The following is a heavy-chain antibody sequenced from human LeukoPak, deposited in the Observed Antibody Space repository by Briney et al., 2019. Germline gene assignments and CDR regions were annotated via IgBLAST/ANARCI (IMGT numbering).Heavy chain of an antibody. CDR2: ISGSGGST. CDR1: GSTLSSYA. D-gene: IGHD4-17*01. CDR3: AKANYGVSYFDY. V-gene: IGHV3-23*01. Sequence: GGSLRLSCAASGSTLSSYAMNWVRQAPGKGLEWVSSISGSGGSTYFADSVKGRFTISRDNSKNTLYLQMNSLRAEDTAIYYCAKANYGVSYFDYWGQGTLVTVSS. J-gene: IGHJ4*02.